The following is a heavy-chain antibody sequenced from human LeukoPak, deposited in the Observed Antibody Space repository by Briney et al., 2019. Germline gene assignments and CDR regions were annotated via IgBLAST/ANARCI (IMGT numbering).Heavy chain of an antibody. CDR3: ARSMLRGVLPY. V-gene: IGHV3-23*01. CDR2: LSGGGSSVVST. Sequence: GALRLSCAASGFTFSSYAMTWVRPAPGKGLDWVSGLSGGGSSVVSTYYADSVKGRFTISRDNSKNTLYLQMNSLRTEDTAVYYCARSMLRGVLPYWGQGTLVTVSS. D-gene: IGHD3-10*01. J-gene: IGHJ4*02. CDR1: GFTFSSYA.